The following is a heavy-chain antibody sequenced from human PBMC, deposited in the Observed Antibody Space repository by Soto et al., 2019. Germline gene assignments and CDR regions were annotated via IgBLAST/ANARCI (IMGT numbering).Heavy chain of an antibody. Sequence: QVQLVESGGGVVQPGRSLRLSCAASGFTFSSYGMHWVRQAPGKGLEWVAVIWYDGSNKYYADSVKGRFTISRDNSKNTMYLQKNSPRAEDTDVYYCARDTREGFDYWGQGTLVTVSS. CDR3: ARDTREGFDY. J-gene: IGHJ4*02. CDR1: GFTFSSYG. CDR2: IWYDGSNK. V-gene: IGHV3-33*01.